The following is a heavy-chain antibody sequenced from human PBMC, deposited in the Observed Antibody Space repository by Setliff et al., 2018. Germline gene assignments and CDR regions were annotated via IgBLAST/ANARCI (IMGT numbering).Heavy chain of an antibody. J-gene: IGHJ2*01. V-gene: IGHV4-34*01. D-gene: IGHD4-4*01. CDR1: GGSFSGYY. CDR2: INHSGST. Sequence: PSETLSLTCAVYGGSFSGYYWSWIRQPPGKGLEWIGEINHSGSTNYNPSLKSRVTISIDTSKNQFSLKLSSVTAADTAVYYCASLGMTTMMDWYFDLWGRGTRVTVPQ. CDR3: ASLGMTTMMDWYFDL.